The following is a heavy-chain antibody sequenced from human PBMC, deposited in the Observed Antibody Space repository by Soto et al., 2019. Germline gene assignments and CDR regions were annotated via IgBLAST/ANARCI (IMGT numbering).Heavy chain of an antibody. J-gene: IGHJ5*02. Sequence: PSETLSLTCTVSGGSISSGGYYWSWIRQHPGKGLEWIGYIYDSGSTYYNPSLKSRVTISVDTSKNQFSLKLSSVTAADTAVYYCARAAGDYYDSSGYYLNWFDPWGQGTLVTVSS. V-gene: IGHV4-31*03. CDR1: GGSISSGGYY. CDR2: IYDSGST. D-gene: IGHD3-22*01. CDR3: ARAAGDYYDSSGYYLNWFDP.